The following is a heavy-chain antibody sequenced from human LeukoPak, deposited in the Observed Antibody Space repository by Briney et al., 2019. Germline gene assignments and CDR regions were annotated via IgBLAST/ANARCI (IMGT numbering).Heavy chain of an antibody. CDR3: AKDLLRSAAY. CDR2: IRYDGSNK. CDR1: GFIFRSYS. V-gene: IGHV3-30*02. Sequence: GGSLRLSCAASGFIFRSYSMNWVRQAPGKGLEWVAFIRYDGSNKYYADSVKGRFTISRDNSKNTLYLQMNSLRAEDTAVYYCAKDLLRSAAYWGQGTLVTVSS. J-gene: IGHJ4*02.